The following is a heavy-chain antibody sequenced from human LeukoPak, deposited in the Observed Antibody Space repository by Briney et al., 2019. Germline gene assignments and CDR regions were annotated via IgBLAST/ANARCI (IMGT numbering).Heavy chain of an antibody. J-gene: IGHJ3*01. CDR3: ARRTFPNDAFDV. CDR1: GFTFSTFS. Sequence: GGSLRLSCAASGFTFSTFSMNWVRQTPGKGLEWVSAISGSGSDIYYADSVKGRFTISRDHPKRSLYLQMNSLRAEDTAVYYCARRTFPNDAFDVWGQGTVVTVSS. V-gene: IGHV3-21*01. D-gene: IGHD1-7*01. CDR2: ISGSGSDI.